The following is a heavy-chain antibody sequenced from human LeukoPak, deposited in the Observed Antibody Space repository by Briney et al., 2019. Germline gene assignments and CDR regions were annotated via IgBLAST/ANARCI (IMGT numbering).Heavy chain of an antibody. Sequence: PSETLSLTCTVSGDSISSSSYYWGWIRQPPGKGLEWIGSIYYSGSTYYNPSLKSRVTISVDTSKNQFSLRLSSVTAADTAVYFCARDRTIAAPDDWGQGTLVTVSS. D-gene: IGHD6-13*01. J-gene: IGHJ4*02. CDR1: GDSISSSSYY. CDR2: IYYSGST. V-gene: IGHV4-39*07. CDR3: ARDRTIAAPDD.